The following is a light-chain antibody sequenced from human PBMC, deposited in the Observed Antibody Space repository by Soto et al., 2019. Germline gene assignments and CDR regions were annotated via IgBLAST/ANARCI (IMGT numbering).Light chain of an antibody. CDR2: WAS. CDR3: QQYYTPPWT. CDR1: QSVLYSSNNKNY. J-gene: IGKJ1*01. Sequence: DIVMTQSPDSLAVSLGERATTNCKSSQSVLYSSNNKNYLAWYQQKPGQPPKLLIYWASTRESGVPDRFSGSGSGTDFTLTISSLQAEDVAVYYCQQYYTPPWTFGQGTRWIS. V-gene: IGKV4-1*01.